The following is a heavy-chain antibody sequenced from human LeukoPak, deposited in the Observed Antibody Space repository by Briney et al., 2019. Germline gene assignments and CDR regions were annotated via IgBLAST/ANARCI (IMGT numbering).Heavy chain of an antibody. V-gene: IGHV4-39*01. Sequence: PSETLSLTCTVSGGSISSRSYYWGWVRQPPGKGLEWIGSMYYSVNTYYNPSLKGRVTISVDTSKNQFSLNLISVTAADTAVYYCARIAVAGTDFDYWGQGTLVTVSS. D-gene: IGHD6-19*01. CDR3: ARIAVAGTDFDY. CDR2: MYYSVNT. J-gene: IGHJ4*02. CDR1: GGSISSRSYY.